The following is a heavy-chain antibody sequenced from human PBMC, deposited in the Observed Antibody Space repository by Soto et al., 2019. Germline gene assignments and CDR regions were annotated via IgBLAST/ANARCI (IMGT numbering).Heavy chain of an antibody. J-gene: IGHJ5*02. CDR2: ISGSGGST. Sequence: PWGSLRLSCAASGFTFSSYAMSWVRQAPGKGLEWVSAISGSGGSTYYADSVKGRFTISRDNSKNTLYLQMNSLRAEDTAVYYCAKDRRGANWFDPWGQGTLVTVSS. D-gene: IGHD4-17*01. V-gene: IGHV3-23*01. CDR1: GFTFSSYA. CDR3: AKDRRGANWFDP.